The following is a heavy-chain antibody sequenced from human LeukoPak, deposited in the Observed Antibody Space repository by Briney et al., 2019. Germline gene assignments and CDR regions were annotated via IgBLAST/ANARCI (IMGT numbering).Heavy chain of an antibody. CDR2: IIPIFGTA. V-gene: IGHV1-69*05. D-gene: IGHD3-22*01. CDR1: GGTFSSYA. J-gene: IGHJ4*02. CDR3: AFINDYDSSGYSSY. Sequence: SVKVSCKASGGTFSSYAISWVRQAPGQGLEWMGGIIPIFGTANYAQKFQGRVTITTDESTSTAYMELSSLRSEDTAVYYCAFINDYDSSGYSSYWGQGTLVTVSS.